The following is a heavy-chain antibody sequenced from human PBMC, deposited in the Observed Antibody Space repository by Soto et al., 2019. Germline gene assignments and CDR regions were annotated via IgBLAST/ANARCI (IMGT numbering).Heavy chain of an antibody. CDR2: IIPFFGTV. CDR1: RGTFSSYA. CDR3: ARVGGPADDNGFDP. J-gene: IGHJ5*02. V-gene: IGHV1-69*13. Sequence: SVKGSCKASRGTFSSYAISWVRQAPGQGLEWMGGIIPFFGTVYYAQKFQGRVTTTADESTSTAYMELSSLRSDDTAVYYCARVGGPADDNGFDPWGQGTLVTVSS. D-gene: IGHD3-10*01.